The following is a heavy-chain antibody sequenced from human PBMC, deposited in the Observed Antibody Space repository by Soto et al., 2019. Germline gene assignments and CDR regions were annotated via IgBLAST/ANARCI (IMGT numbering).Heavy chain of an antibody. CDR2: IFSSDEK. D-gene: IGHD2-15*01. CDR1: GFSLYNARMG. J-gene: IGHJ5*02. Sequence: QVTLKESGPVLVRPTETLTLTCTVSGFSLYNARMGVSWIRQPPGKALEWLAHIFSSDEKSYSTSLKSRLTTSKDASKRQVVLTMTNMDPVDTATYYCARPRVGYCSGGSCPEWFDPWGQGTLVTVSS. CDR3: ARPRVGYCSGGSCPEWFDP. V-gene: IGHV2-26*01.